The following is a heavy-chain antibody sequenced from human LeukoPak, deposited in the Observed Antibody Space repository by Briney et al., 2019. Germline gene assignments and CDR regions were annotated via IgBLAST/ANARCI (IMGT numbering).Heavy chain of an antibody. CDR3: TKDPNGDYVGAFDP. J-gene: IGHJ5*02. Sequence: GGSLRLSCAASGFTFSSFAMTWVRQAPGKGLEGVSSITGTHYTTYNTDSVKGRFTISRDNSKNTLYLQMNSLSADDTAVYYCTKDPNGDYVGAFDPWGQGTLVTVSS. CDR1: GFTFSSFA. V-gene: IGHV3-23*01. D-gene: IGHD4-17*01. CDR2: ITGTHYTT.